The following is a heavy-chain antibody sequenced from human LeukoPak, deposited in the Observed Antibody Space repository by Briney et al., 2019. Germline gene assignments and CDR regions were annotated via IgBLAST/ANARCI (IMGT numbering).Heavy chain of an antibody. D-gene: IGHD3-22*01. CDR1: GFTFSSRDW. V-gene: IGHV3-7*03. CDR3: ATVDSSGYYRFDY. CDR2: IKQDGSEK. Sequence: GGSLRLSCVASGFTFSSRDWMTWVRQAPGKGLEWVANIKQDGSEKNYVDSVKGRFTISRVNAKNSLYLQMNSLRAEDTALYYCATVDSSGYYRFDYWGQGTLVTVSS. J-gene: IGHJ4*02.